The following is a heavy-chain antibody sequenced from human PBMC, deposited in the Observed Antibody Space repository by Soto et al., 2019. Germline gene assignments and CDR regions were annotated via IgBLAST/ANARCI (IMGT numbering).Heavy chain of an antibody. J-gene: IGHJ4*02. Sequence: EVQLLESGGGLVQPGGCLRVSCAASGVTFNSYAMNWVRQAPGRGLEWVSVISGSGGSTYYADSVKGRFTISRDNSKNTLYLQMNRLRAEDTAVYYCARRSSGWYFDYWGQVTLVTVSS. V-gene: IGHV3-23*01. CDR1: GVTFNSYA. CDR3: ARRSSGWYFDY. CDR2: ISGSGGST. D-gene: IGHD6-19*01.